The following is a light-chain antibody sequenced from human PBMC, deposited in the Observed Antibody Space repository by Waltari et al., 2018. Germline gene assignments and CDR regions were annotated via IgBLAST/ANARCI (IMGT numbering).Light chain of an antibody. CDR1: QNVSIV. CDR3: QQRSIWPPIT. Sequence: EIVLTQSPATLSVSPGERATVSCRASQNVSIVLAWYQHKPGQAPRLIIYDVDNRATGIQPRFSGSGSGTDFTLTISRFESEDSAVYSCQQRSIWPPITFGQGTRLEIK. J-gene: IGKJ5*01. CDR2: DVD. V-gene: IGKV3-11*01.